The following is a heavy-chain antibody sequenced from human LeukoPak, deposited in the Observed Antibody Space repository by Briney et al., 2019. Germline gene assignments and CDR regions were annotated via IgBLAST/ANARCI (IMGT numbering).Heavy chain of an antibody. CDR2: MSPNSGNT. CDR3: ARGLGDFWSGYYTGNYYYYGMDV. V-gene: IGHV1-8*01. Sequence: GASVKVSCKASGYTFTSYDINWVRQATGQGLEWMGWMSPNSGNTGYAQKFQGRVTMTRNTSISTAYMELSSLRSEDTAVYYCARGLGDFWSGYYTGNYYYYGMDVWGQGTTVTVSS. CDR1: GYTFTSYD. J-gene: IGHJ6*02. D-gene: IGHD3-3*01.